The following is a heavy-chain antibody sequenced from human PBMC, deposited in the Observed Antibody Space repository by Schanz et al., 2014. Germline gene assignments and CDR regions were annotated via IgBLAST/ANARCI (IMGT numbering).Heavy chain of an antibody. Sequence: QVQLVQSGAEVKKPGSSMKVSCKLSGGTFSSYTISWMRQAPGQGLEWMGKIIPVLNIATYAQRFQGRVSITADTSTTTAYMELSGLRSEDTAVYYCARGGYSSGWYDRDIAHFDYWGQGTLVTVSS. D-gene: IGHD6-19*01. J-gene: IGHJ4*02. CDR2: IIPVLNIA. CDR1: GGTFSSYT. V-gene: IGHV1-69*02. CDR3: ARGGYSSGWYDRDIAHFDY.